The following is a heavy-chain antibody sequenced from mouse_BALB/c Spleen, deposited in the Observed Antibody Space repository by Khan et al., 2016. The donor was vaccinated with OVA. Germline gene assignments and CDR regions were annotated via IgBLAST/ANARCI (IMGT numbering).Heavy chain of an antibody. Sequence: QVQLKQSGTELVRPGASVKLSCKTSGYIFTSYWIHWVKQRSGQGLEWIARIYPGTGSTFYSERFKGKATLTADKASSTAYMQLSSLKSDDSAVYFCARAEGGSHFFDYWGQGTTLTVSS. D-gene: IGHD6-1*01. J-gene: IGHJ2*01. CDR3: ARAEGGSHFFDY. CDR1: GYIFTSYW. V-gene: IGHV1-76*01. CDR2: IYPGTGST.